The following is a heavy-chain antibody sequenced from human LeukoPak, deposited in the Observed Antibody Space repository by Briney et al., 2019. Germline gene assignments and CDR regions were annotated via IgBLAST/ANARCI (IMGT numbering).Heavy chain of an antibody. CDR2: IYYSGST. CDR3: ARQKMTTVTNWFDP. Sequence: SETLSLTCAVSGGSISSGDNSWNWIRQPPGKGLEWIGDIYYSGSTYYNPSLKSRVTISVDRSKNQFSLKLSSVTAADTAVYYCARQKMTTVTNWFDPWGQGTLVTVSS. V-gene: IGHV4-30-2*01. D-gene: IGHD4-11*01. CDR1: GGSISSGDNS. J-gene: IGHJ5*02.